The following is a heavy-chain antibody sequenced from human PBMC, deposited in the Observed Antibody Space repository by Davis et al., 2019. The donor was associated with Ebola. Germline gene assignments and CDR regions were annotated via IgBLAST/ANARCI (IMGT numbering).Heavy chain of an antibody. Sequence: GESLKISCAASGFTVSSNYMSWLRQAPGKGLEWISVIYSGGNTYYADSVKGRFTISRDNSKNMLYLQMNSLRAEDTAVYYCARNYATTMYFEYWGQGTLVTVSS. D-gene: IGHD1-1*01. CDR3: ARNYATTMYFEY. V-gene: IGHV3-53*01. CDR2: IYSGGNT. CDR1: GFTVSSNY. J-gene: IGHJ4*02.